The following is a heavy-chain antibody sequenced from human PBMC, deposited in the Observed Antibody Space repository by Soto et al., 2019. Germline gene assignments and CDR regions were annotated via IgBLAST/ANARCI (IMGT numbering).Heavy chain of an antibody. CDR3: AKDFLTSDEC. CDR1: GFTFSSYA. V-gene: IGHV3-23*01. D-gene: IGHD1-26*01. CDR2: ISGSGGST. Sequence: EVQLLESGGGLVQPGGSLRLSCAASGFTFSSYAMSWVRQAPGKGLEWVSAISGSGGSTYYADSVKGRFTITRDNSKNTLYLQMTGLRAEATTLHYCAKDFLTSDECWGQGTLVTVPS. J-gene: IGHJ4*02.